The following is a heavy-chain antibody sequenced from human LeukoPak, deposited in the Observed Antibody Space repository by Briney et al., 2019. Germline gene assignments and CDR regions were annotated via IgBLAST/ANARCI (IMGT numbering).Heavy chain of an antibody. Sequence: KPGGSLRLSCAASGFTFSSYSMNWVRQAPGKGLEWVSSISSSGSYIYYADSVKGRFTISRDNAKNSLYLQMNSLRAEDAAVYYCAILSVDTAMVTDWFDPWGQGTLVTVSS. V-gene: IGHV3-21*01. CDR2: ISSSGSYI. CDR1: GFTFSSYS. CDR3: AILSVDTAMVTDWFDP. D-gene: IGHD5-18*01. J-gene: IGHJ5*02.